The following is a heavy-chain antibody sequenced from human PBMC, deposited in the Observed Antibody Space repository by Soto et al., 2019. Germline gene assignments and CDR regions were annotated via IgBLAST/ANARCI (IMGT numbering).Heavy chain of an antibody. CDR2: ISAYNGDT. J-gene: IGHJ4*02. CDR3: ARGDTDHDY. V-gene: IGHV1-18*01. D-gene: IGHD5-18*01. CDR1: GYTFTNYG. Sequence: QVQLVQSGAEVKKPGASVKVACKASGYTFTNYGITWVRQAPGQGLEWMGWISAYNGDTKYAQKLQGRVTTTADTSMSTAYMELRSLRSDDTAVYYCARGDTDHDYWGQGTLVTVSS.